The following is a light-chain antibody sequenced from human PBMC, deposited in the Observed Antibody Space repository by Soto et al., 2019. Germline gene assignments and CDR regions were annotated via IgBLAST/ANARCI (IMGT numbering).Light chain of an antibody. Sequence: EIVMTQSPATLSVSPGERATLSCRASQSVSSNLAWYQQKPGQAPRLFIYGASTRATGIPARFSGSGSGTEFTLPISSLQSEDFAVYYCQQYNNWPRTFGQGNKVEIK. CDR3: QQYNNWPRT. CDR2: GAS. CDR1: QSVSSN. J-gene: IGKJ1*01. V-gene: IGKV3-15*01.